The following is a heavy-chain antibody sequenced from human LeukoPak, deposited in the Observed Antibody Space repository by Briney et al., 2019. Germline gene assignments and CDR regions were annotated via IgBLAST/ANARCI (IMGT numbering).Heavy chain of an antibody. D-gene: IGHD1-26*01. V-gene: IGHV3-30-3*01. CDR3: AIRGSYSDFDY. J-gene: IGHJ4*02. CDR2: ISYDGSNK. Sequence: GGSLRLSCVASGFTFSSYAMHWVRQAPGKGLEWVAVISYDGSNKYYADSVKGRFTISRDNSKNTLYLQMNSLRAEDTAVYYCAIRGSYSDFDYWGQGTLVTVSS. CDR1: GFTFSSYA.